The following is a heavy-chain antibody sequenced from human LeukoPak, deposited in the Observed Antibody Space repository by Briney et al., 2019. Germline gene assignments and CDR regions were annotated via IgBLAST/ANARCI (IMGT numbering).Heavy chain of an antibody. CDR2: ISAYNGNT. V-gene: IGHV1-18*01. Sequence: ASVKVSCKASGYTFTSYGISWVRQAPGQGLEWMGWISAYNGNTNYAQKLQGRVTMTTDTSTSTAYMELRSLRSDDTAVYYCARESVGFLEWLQRYYYYGMDVWGQGTTVTVSS. CDR1: GYTFTSYG. CDR3: ARESVGFLEWLQRYYYYGMDV. J-gene: IGHJ6*02. D-gene: IGHD3-3*01.